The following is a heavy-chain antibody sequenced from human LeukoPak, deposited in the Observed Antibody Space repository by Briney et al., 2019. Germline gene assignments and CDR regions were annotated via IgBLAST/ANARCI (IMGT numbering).Heavy chain of an antibody. CDR1: GFTFTSYA. CDR3: AKDRGDSSGAFDY. J-gene: IGHJ4*02. D-gene: IGHD6-19*01. V-gene: IGHV3-30*04. CDR2: ISYDGSNK. Sequence: GGSLRLPCAASGFTFTSYAMHWVRQAPGKGLEWVAVISYDGSNKYYADSVKGRFTISRDNSKNTLYLQMNSLRAEDTAVYYCAKDRGDSSGAFDYWGQGTLVTVSS.